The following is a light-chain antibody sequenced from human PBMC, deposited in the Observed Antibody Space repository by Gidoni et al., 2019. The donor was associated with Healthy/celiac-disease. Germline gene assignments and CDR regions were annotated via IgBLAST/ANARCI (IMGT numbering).Light chain of an antibody. CDR2: RDS. J-gene: IGLJ2*01. Sequence: SYELTQPLSVSVALGQTARITCGGNNIGSKNVHGYQQKPGQAPVLVIYRDSNRPSVIPERFSGSNSGNTATLTISRAQAGDEADYYCQVWDSSTAGVVFGGGTKLTVL. CDR1: NIGSKN. CDR3: QVWDSSTAGVV. V-gene: IGLV3-9*01.